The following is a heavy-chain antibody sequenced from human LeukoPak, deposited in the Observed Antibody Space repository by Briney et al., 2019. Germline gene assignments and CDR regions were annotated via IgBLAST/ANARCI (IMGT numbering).Heavy chain of an antibody. V-gene: IGHV3-30*02. CDR3: AKSRITMVRGVNGDFDY. D-gene: IGHD3-10*01. CDR1: GFTFSSYG. Sequence: QPGVSLRLSCAASGFTFSSYGMHWVRQAPGKGLEWVAFIRYDGSNKYYADSVKGRFTISRDNSKNTLYLQMNSLRAEDTAVYYCAKSRITMVRGVNGDFDYWGQGTLVSVSS. CDR2: IRYDGSNK. J-gene: IGHJ4*02.